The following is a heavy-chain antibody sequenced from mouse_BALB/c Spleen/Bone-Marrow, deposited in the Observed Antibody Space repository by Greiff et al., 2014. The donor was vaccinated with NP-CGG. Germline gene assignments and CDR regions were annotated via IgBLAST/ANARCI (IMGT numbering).Heavy chain of an antibody. D-gene: IGHD2-10*02. V-gene: IGHV5-4*02. CDR2: ISDGGDYA. J-gene: IGHJ4*01. Sequence: EVQLQQSGGGLVKPGGSLKLSCAASGFTFSDYYIYWLRQTPEKSLEWVATISDGGDYAYYQDSVKGRFNISRNNAKNNLYLQMSSLKSEYAAMYYCAWSRIRYGAMDYWGQGTSLTVFS. CDR1: GFTFSDYY. CDR3: AWSRIRYGAMDY.